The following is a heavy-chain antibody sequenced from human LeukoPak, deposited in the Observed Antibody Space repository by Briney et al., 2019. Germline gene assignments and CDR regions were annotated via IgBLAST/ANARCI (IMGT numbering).Heavy chain of an antibody. CDR1: GFTFSSYA. Sequence: GGSLRLSCAPSGFTFSSYAMSWGRQAPGEGLEWVSAISGSGGSTYYADSVRGRFTISRDNSRNTLYLQMNSLRAEDTAVYYCAKGMRSIAARPDWGYWGQGTLVTVSS. CDR3: AKGMRSIAARPDWGY. J-gene: IGHJ4*02. V-gene: IGHV3-23*01. D-gene: IGHD6-6*01. CDR2: ISGSGGST.